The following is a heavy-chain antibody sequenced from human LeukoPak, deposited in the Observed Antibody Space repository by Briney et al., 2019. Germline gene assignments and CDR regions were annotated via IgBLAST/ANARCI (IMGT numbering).Heavy chain of an antibody. Sequence: GGSLRLSCVASGFTFDDYAMHWVRQAPGKGLEWVSGISWNSGSIGYADSVKGRFTISRDNAKNSLYLQMNSLRAEDTALYYCAKDGYGPPEIFDYWGQGTLVTVSS. V-gene: IGHV3-9*01. CDR1: GFTFDDYA. CDR3: AKDGYGPPEIFDY. J-gene: IGHJ4*02. CDR2: ISWNSGSI. D-gene: IGHD1-1*01.